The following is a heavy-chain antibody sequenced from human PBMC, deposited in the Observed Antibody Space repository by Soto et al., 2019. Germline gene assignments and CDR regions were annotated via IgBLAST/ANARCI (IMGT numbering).Heavy chain of an antibody. CDR1: GYTFTSYG. Sequence: QVQLVQSGAEVKKPGASVKVSCKASGYTFTSYGISWVRQAPGQGPEWMGWISAYNGNTKYAQKLQGRVTMTTDTSTSLDYMELRSLRSDDTAVYYWARDLGQQLFDYWGQGTLVTVSS. D-gene: IGHD6-13*01. CDR2: ISAYNGNT. CDR3: ARDLGQQLFDY. J-gene: IGHJ4*02. V-gene: IGHV1-18*01.